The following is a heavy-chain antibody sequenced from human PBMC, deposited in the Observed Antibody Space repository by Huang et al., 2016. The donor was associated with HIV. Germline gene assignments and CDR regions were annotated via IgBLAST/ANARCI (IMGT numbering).Heavy chain of an antibody. CDR3: AKDREDSAYQLDY. V-gene: IGHV3-30*18. CDR1: GFTFSNYG. J-gene: IGHJ4*02. Sequence: QVQLVESGGGVVQPGRSLRLSCAASGFTFSNYGVHWVRQAPGKGRGWGAAISYDGSYQYYSDSVKGRFTISREDAQNTLYLQMSSLRAEDTAVYFCAKDREDSAYQLDYWGQGTRVTVSS. CDR2: ISYDGSYQ. D-gene: IGHD5-12*01.